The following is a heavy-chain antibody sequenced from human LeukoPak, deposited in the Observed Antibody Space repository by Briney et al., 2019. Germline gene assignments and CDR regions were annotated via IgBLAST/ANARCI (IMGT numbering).Heavy chain of an antibody. CDR2: ISYDGSNK. CDR1: GFTFSSYA. CDR3: ARGPERTGVGTRYYYDMDV. J-gene: IGHJ6*02. D-gene: IGHD2-8*01. V-gene: IGHV3-30-3*01. Sequence: GGSLRLSCAAYGFTFSSYAMHWVRQAPGKGLEWVAVISYDGSNKYYADSVKGRFTISRDNSKNTLYLQMNSLRAEDTAVYYCARGPERTGVGTRYYYDMDVWGQGTTVTVSS.